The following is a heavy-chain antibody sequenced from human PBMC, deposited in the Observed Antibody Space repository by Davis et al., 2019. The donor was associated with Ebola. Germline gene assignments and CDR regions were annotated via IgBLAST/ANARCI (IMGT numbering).Heavy chain of an antibody. CDR2: ISGSGGST. J-gene: IGHJ6*03. V-gene: IGHV3-23*01. D-gene: IGHD3-3*01. CDR3: AKDRSYDFWSGYYEYYYYYMDV. CDR1: GFTFSSYA. Sequence: GESLKISCAASGFTFSSYAMSWVRQAPGKGLEWVSAISGSGGSTYYADSVKGRFTISRDNSKNTLYLQMNSLRAEDTAVYYCAKDRSYDFWSGYYEYYYYYMDVWGKGTTVTVSS.